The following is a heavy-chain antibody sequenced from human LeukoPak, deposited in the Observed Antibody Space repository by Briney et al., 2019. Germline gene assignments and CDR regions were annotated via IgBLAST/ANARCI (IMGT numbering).Heavy chain of an antibody. D-gene: IGHD5/OR15-5a*01. CDR3: ARDLCLRHPCPLQY. CDR1: VYTFTTYG. V-gene: IGHV1-18*01. CDR2: ISTYNGDT. J-gene: IGHJ1*01. Sequence: GSVNVSCKASVYTFTTYGISWVRQAPGQGLEWMGWISTYNGDTSYAQNLQGRVSMTRDTSTSTAYIELRSLRSDDTAVYYCARDLCLRHPCPLQYWGQGTLLTVSS.